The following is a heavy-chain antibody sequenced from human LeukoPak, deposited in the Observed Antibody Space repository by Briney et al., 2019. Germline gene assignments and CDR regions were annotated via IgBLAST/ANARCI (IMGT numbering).Heavy chain of an antibody. V-gene: IGHV1-24*01. D-gene: IGHD6-19*01. CDR2: FDPEDGET. CDR1: GYTLTELS. J-gene: IGHJ6*02. Sequence: ASVKVSCKVSGYTLTELSMHWVRQAPGKGLEWMGGFDPEDGETIYAQKFQGRVTMTEDTSTDTAYMELSSLRSEDTAVYYCATGRGSSGWYHYYYGMDVWGQGTTVTVSS. CDR3: ATGRGSSGWYHYYYGMDV.